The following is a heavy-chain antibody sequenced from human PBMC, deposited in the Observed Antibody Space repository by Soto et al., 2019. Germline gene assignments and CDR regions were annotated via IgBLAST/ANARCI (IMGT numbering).Heavy chain of an antibody. D-gene: IGHD3-22*01. CDR1: GFTFSSYA. CDR2: ISVXXGST. J-gene: IGHJ6*02. V-gene: IGHV3-23*01. CDR3: AKYAGARKGSTYYYDSSGYRYYYYYGMDV. Sequence: GGSLRLSCAASGFTFSSYAISWARQAPGKGLECVSAISVXXGSTYYADSVKGRVTISRDNSKNPXYLQMNSLRAEDTAVYYCAKYAGARKGSTYYYDSSGYRYYYYYGMDVWGQGTTDTVSS.